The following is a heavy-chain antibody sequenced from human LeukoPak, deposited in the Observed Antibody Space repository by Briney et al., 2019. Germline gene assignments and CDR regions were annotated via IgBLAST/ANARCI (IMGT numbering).Heavy chain of an antibody. CDR1: GFPFSTLG. V-gene: IGHV3-64D*06. CDR3: VSPVFINF. D-gene: IGHD1-14*01. J-gene: IGHJ4*01. CDR2: IGSDGNGT. Sequence: PGGSLRLSCSASGFPFSTLGMHWVRQAPGKGLEHVPTIGSDGNGTYYADSVKDRFIISRDNSKNAVYLQISSLRPEDTAVYYCVSPVFINFWGQGTLVTVSS.